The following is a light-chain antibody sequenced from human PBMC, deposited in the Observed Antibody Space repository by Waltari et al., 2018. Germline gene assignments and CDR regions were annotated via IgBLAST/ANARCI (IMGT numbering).Light chain of an antibody. Sequence: EIVLTQSPVTLSLSPGETATLSCRASQSVGTYLAWYQQKPGQAPRLLIYDASNRATGIPDRFRGSGSGTDFTLTIDSLEPEDFALYYCQQRSSWTPHTFGQGARLEIK. CDR1: QSVGTY. J-gene: IGKJ2*01. CDR2: DAS. CDR3: QQRSSWTPHT. V-gene: IGKV3-11*01.